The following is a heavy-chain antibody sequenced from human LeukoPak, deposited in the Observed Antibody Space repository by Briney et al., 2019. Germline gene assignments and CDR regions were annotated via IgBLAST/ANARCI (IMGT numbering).Heavy chain of an antibody. V-gene: IGHV3-21*05. CDR2: ISSSSSYT. J-gene: IGHJ4*02. Sequence: GGSLRLSCTASGFTFTSYGMNWVRQAPGKGLEWVSYISSSSSYTNYADSVKGRFTISRDNAKNSLYLQMNSLRAEDTAVYYCARAVTNYDILTGYYMDYFDYWGQGTLVTVSS. CDR1: GFTFTSYG. CDR3: ARAVTNYDILTGYYMDYFDY. D-gene: IGHD3-9*01.